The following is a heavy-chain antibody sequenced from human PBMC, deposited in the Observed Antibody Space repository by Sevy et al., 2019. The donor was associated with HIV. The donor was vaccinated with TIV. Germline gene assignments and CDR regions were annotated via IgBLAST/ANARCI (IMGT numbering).Heavy chain of an antibody. CDR3: ARHTTIEFGAGTIYDAFDI. V-gene: IGHV5-51*01. D-gene: IGHD6-19*01. J-gene: IGHJ3*02. CDR1: GYSFTSYW. Sequence: GESLKISCKGSGYSFTSYWIGWVRQMPGKGLEWMGIIYPGDSDTRYSPSFQGQVTISADKSISTAYLQWSSLKASDTAMYYCARHTTIEFGAGTIYDAFDIWGQGTMVTVSS. CDR2: IYPGDSDT.